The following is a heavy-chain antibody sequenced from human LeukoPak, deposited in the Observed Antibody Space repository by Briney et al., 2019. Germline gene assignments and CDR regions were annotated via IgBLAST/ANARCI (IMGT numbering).Heavy chain of an antibody. CDR2: TYYRSKWYN. Sequence: SQTLSLTCAISGDSVSSNSAAWNWIRQSPSRGLEWLGRTYYRSKWYNDYAVSVKSRITINPDTSKNQFSLQLNSVTPEDTAVYYCARGPRSSSRYGHWYFDLWGRGTLVTVSS. V-gene: IGHV6-1*01. CDR1: GDSVSSNSAA. D-gene: IGHD6-13*01. J-gene: IGHJ2*01. CDR3: ARGPRSSSRYGHWYFDL.